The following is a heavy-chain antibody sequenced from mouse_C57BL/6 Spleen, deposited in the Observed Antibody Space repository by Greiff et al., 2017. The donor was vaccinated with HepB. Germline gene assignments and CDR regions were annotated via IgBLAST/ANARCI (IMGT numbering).Heavy chain of an antibody. CDR3: ARWDDYDAMDY. CDR2: IYPGDGDT. D-gene: IGHD4-1*01. CDR1: GYAFSSSW. J-gene: IGHJ4*01. Sequence: QVQLQQSGPELVKPGASVKISCKASGYAFSSSWMNWVKQRPGKGLEWIGRIYPGDGDTNYNGKFKGKATLTADKSSSTAYMQLSSLTSEDSAVYVCARWDDYDAMDYWGQGTSVTVSS. V-gene: IGHV1-82*01.